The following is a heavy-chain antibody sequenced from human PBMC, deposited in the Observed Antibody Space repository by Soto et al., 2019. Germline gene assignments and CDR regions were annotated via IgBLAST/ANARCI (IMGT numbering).Heavy chain of an antibody. D-gene: IGHD6-25*01. Sequence: GGSLRLSCAASGFTFSNAWMNWVRQAPGKGLEWVGRIKSKTDGGTTDYAAPVKGRFTISRDDSKNTLYLQMNSLKTEDTAIYYCAISSVAAAGFDYWGQGTPVTVSS. CDR2: IKSKTDGGTT. CDR1: GFTFSNAW. V-gene: IGHV3-15*07. J-gene: IGHJ4*02. CDR3: AISSVAAAGFDY.